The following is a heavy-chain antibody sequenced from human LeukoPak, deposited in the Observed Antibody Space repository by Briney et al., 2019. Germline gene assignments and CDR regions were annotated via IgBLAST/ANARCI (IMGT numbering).Heavy chain of an antibody. CDR3: ASARGRDSSGYYYSAYYYYMDV. D-gene: IGHD3-22*01. Sequence: SVKVSCKASGGTFSSYAISWVRQAPGQGLEWMGGIIPIFGTANYAQKFQGRVTITTDESTSTAYMELSSLRSEDTAVYYCASARGRDSSGYYYSAYYYYMDVWGKGTTVTVSS. J-gene: IGHJ6*03. CDR1: GGTFSSYA. CDR2: IIPIFGTA. V-gene: IGHV1-69*05.